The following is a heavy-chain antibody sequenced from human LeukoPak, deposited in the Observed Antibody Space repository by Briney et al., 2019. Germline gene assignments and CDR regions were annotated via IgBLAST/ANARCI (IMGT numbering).Heavy chain of an antibody. D-gene: IGHD2-2*02. V-gene: IGHV3-30-3*01. Sequence: GGSLRLSCAASGFTFSSYAMHWVRQAPGKGLEWVAVISYDGSNKYYADSVKGRFTISRDNSKNTLYLQMNSLRAEDTAVYYCAREGDCCSTSCYKDYWGQGTLVTVSS. J-gene: IGHJ4*02. CDR3: AREGDCCSTSCYKDY. CDR2: ISYDGSNK. CDR1: GFTFSSYA.